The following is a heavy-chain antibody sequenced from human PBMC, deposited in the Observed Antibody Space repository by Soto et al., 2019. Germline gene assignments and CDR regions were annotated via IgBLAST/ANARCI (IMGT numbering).Heavy chain of an antibody. CDR1: GDSVSSTSYY. D-gene: IGHD6-13*01. Sequence: QVQLQESGPGLVKPSETLSLTCTVSGDSVSSTSYYWTWIRQPPGTELDGLGEIHSSGTTNYSPSLQSRSSVAVNTFKNAFSLKVPAVTAADTAVSYCARHVSSSASFDGKGFDAWGLGTTVTVSS. CDR2: IHSSGTT. CDR3: ARHVSSSASFDGKGFDA. V-gene: IGHV4-61*01. J-gene: IGHJ6*02.